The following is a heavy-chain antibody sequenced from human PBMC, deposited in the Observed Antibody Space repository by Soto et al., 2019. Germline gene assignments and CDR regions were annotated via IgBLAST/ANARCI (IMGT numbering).Heavy chain of an antibody. V-gene: IGHV2-5*01. CDR3: AHRPGGSGFRYYFDY. Sequence: SGPTRVDPTQTLTLTCSFSGFSLTSSGVGVGWFRQPPGKALEWLGLIYWNDDDRYRASLRSRLTITKDTSKNQVVLTMTNMDPEDTATYYCAHRPGGSGFRYYFDYWGQGTLVTAPQ. CDR1: GFSLTSSGVG. J-gene: IGHJ4*02. CDR2: IYWNDDD. D-gene: IGHD6-19*01.